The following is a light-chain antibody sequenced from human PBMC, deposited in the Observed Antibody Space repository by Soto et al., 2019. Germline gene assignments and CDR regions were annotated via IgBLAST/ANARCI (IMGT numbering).Light chain of an antibody. Sequence: QSVLTQPPSVSGAPGQRVTISCTGSSSNIGAGYDVHWYQQLPGTAPKLLIYXXXXXXXXXXXXXXGSKSGTSASLAITGXXXXXXXXXXXQSYDSSLSGYVFGTGTKLTVL. CDR1: SSNIGAGYD. CDR3: QSYDSSLSGYV. J-gene: IGLJ1*01. CDR2: XXX. V-gene: IGLV1-40*01.